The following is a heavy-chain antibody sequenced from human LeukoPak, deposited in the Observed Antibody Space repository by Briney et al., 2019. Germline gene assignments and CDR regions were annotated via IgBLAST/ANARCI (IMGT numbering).Heavy chain of an antibody. CDR3: ARDIAYYDSSDHTDGYNWFDP. V-gene: IGHV4-31*03. CDR1: GGSISSGGYY. J-gene: IGHJ5*02. CDR2: IYYSGST. D-gene: IGHD3-22*01. Sequence: SQTLSLTCTVSGGSISSGGYYWSWIRQHPGKGLEWIGYIYYSGSTYYNPSLKSRVTISVDTSKNQFSLKLSSVTAADTAVYYCARDIAYYDSSDHTDGYNWFDPWGQGTLVTVSS.